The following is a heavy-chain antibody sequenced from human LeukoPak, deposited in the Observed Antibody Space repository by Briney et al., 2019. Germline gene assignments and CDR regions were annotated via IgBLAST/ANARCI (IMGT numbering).Heavy chain of an antibody. V-gene: IGHV4-30-4*01. CDR2: IYYSGST. Sequence: PSQTLSLTCTVSGGSISSGDYYWSWIRQPPGKGLEWIGYIYYSGSTYYNPSLKSRVTISVDTSKNQFSLKLSSVTAADTAVYYCARVRTGDKYYFDYWGQGTLVTVSS. D-gene: IGHD7-27*01. J-gene: IGHJ4*02. CDR3: ARVRTGDKYYFDY. CDR1: GGSISSGDYY.